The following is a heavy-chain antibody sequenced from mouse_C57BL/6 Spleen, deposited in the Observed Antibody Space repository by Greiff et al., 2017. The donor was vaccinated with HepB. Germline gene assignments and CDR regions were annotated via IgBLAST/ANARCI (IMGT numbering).Heavy chain of an antibody. V-gene: IGHV1-39*01. CDR1: GYSFTDYN. CDR2: INPNYGTT. D-gene: IGHD1-1*01. Sequence: VHVKQSGPELVKPGASVKISCKASGYSFTDYNMNWVKQSNGKSLEWIGVINPNYGTTSYNQKFKGKATLTVDQSSSTAYMQLNSLTSEDSAVYYCARGTTVVERYFDVWGTGTTVTVSS. J-gene: IGHJ1*03. CDR3: ARGTTVVERYFDV.